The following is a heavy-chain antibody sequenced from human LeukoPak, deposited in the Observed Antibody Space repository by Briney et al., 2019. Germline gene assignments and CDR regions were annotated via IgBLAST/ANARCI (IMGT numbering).Heavy chain of an antibody. Sequence: SETLSLTCAVYGGSFSGYYWSWIRQPPGKGLEWIGEINHSGSTNYNPSLKSRVTISVDTSKNQFSLKLSSVTAADTAVYYCARDIVVVVAATPRLGYYYMDVWGKGTTVTVSS. CDR3: ARDIVVVVAATPRLGYYYMDV. CDR2: INHSGST. D-gene: IGHD2-15*01. V-gene: IGHV4-34*01. CDR1: GGSFSGYY. J-gene: IGHJ6*03.